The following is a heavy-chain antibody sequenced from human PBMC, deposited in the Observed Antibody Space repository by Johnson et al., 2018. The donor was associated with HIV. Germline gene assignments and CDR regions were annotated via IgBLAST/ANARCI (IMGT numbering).Heavy chain of an antibody. CDR2: IWYDGSDK. CDR3: AKGCRWLLERTYAFDI. D-gene: IGHD3-22*01. CDR1: GFTFSSFG. Sequence: QVQLVESGGGVVQPGRSLRLSCAASGFTFSSFGMHWVRQAPVKGLEWVAVIWYDGSDKYYADSVKGRFTISRDNSRNTVYLQMNSLRVEDTAVYYCAKGCRWLLERTYAFDIWGQGTMVTVSS. J-gene: IGHJ3*02. V-gene: IGHV3-33*06.